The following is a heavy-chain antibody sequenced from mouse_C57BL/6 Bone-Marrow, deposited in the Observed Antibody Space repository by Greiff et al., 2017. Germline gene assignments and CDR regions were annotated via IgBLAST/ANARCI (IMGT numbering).Heavy chain of an antibody. V-gene: IGHV14-2*01. CDR3: ARGYYGSSYGYFDV. J-gene: IGHJ1*03. CDR2: IDPEDGET. D-gene: IGHD1-1*01. CDR1: GFNIKDYY. Sequence: VQLKQSGAELVKPGASVKLSCTASGFNIKDYYMHWVKQRTEQGLEWIGRIDPEDGETKYAPKFPGKATITADTSSNTAYLQLSSLTSEDTAVYYCARGYYGSSYGYFDVWGTGTTVTVSS.